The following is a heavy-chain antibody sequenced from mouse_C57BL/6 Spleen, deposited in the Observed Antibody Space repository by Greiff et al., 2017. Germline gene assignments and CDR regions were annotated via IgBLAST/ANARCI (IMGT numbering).Heavy chain of an antibody. CDR2: IHPNSGST. V-gene: IGHV1-64*01. Sequence: QVQLQQPGAELVKPGASVTLSCKASGYTFTSYWMHWVKQRPGQGLEWIGMIHPNSGSTNYNEKFKSKATLTVDKSSSTAYMQLSSLTSEDSAVYYCARSDCGSRGYYFDYWGQGTTLTVSS. CDR1: GYTFTSYW. D-gene: IGHD1-1*01. J-gene: IGHJ2*01. CDR3: ARSDCGSRGYYFDY.